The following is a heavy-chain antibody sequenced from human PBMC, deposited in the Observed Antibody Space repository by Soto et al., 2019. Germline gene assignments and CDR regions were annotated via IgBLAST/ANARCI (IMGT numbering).Heavy chain of an antibody. CDR2: ISGSGGST. V-gene: IGHV3-23*01. Sequence: EVQLLESGGGLVQPGGSLRLSCAASGFTFSSYAMSWVRQAPGKGLEWVSAISGSGGSTYYADSVKGRFTISRDNSKNTLYLQMNSRRAEDTAVYYFAKILSGGLSSSWITADYFDYWGQGTLVTVSS. J-gene: IGHJ4*02. CDR1: GFTFSSYA. CDR3: AKILSGGLSSSWITADYFDY. D-gene: IGHD6-13*01.